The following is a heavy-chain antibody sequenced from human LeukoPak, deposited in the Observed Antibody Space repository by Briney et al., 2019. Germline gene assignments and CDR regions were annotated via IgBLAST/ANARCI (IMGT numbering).Heavy chain of an antibody. Sequence: GGSLRLSCAASPGITFSDYWMNWVRQAPGKGLEWVAIIRQDGREKLYLDSVKGRFTISRDNAKSSVYLQINSLRAEDTAVYHCVGGIGWQPDYWGQGTLVTVSS. CDR1: PGITFSDYW. J-gene: IGHJ4*02. V-gene: IGHV3-7*03. CDR2: IRQDGREK. D-gene: IGHD6-19*01. CDR3: VGGIGWQPDY.